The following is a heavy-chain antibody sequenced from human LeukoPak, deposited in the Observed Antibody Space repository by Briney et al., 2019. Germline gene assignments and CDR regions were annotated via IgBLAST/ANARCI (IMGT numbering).Heavy chain of an antibody. V-gene: IGHV4-30-4*08. CDR2: IYYSGST. D-gene: IGHD3-9*01. CDR3: ASTGLLEDY. Sequence: SETLSLTCTVSGGSISNSSYYWSWIRQPPGKGLEWIGYIYYSGSTYYNPSLKSRVTISVDTSKNQFSLKLSSVTAADTAVYYCASTGLLEDYWGQGTLVTVSS. J-gene: IGHJ4*02. CDR1: GGSISNSSYY.